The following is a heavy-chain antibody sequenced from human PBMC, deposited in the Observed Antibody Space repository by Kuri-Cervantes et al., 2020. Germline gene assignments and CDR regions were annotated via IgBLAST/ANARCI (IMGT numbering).Heavy chain of an antibody. D-gene: IGHD5-12*01. CDR3: AREYSGYEDSYYFDY. CDR1: GYTFTSYY. CDR2: ISAYNGNA. V-gene: IGHV1-18*04. J-gene: IGHJ4*02. Sequence: ASVKVSCKASGYTFTSYYMHWVRQAPGQGLEWMGWISAYNGNANYAQKFQGRVTITADESTSTAYMELSSLRSEDTAVYYCAREYSGYEDSYYFDYWGQGTLVTVSS.